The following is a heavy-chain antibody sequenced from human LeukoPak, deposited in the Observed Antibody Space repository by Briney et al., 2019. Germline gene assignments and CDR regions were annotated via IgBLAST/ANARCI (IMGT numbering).Heavy chain of an antibody. V-gene: IGHV3-7*01. CDR2: IKQDGSEK. CDR3: ARDAGYSYGLYYYYYGMDV. J-gene: IGHJ6*02. Sequence: GGSLRLSCAASGFTFSSYWMSWVRQAPGKGLEWVANIKQDGSEKYYVDSVKGRFTISRDNAKNSLYLQMNSLRAEDTAVYYCARDAGYSYGLYYYYYGMDVWGQGTTVTVSS. CDR1: GFTFSSYW. D-gene: IGHD5-18*01.